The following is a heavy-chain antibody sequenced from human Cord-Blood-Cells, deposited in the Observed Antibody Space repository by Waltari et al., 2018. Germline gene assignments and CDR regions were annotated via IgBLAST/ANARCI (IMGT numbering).Heavy chain of an antibody. Sequence: QVQLQQWGAGLLKPAETLSLTCAVYGGSFSGYYWSLMRKPPGRGLEVIGEIKHSGRTNYNPSLKSRVTISVDTSKNQFSLKLSSVTAADTAVYYCARGRKRWLRFGSRIIDYWGQGTLVTVSS. J-gene: IGHJ4*02. CDR2: IKHSGRT. V-gene: IGHV4-34*01. D-gene: IGHD5-12*01. CDR1: GGSFSGYY. CDR3: ARGRKRWLRFGSRIIDY.